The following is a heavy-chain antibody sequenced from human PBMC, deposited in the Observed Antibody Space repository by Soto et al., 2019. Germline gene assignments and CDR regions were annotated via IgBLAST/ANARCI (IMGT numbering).Heavy chain of an antibody. J-gene: IGHJ6*02. V-gene: IGHV3-30-3*01. CDR2: ISYDGSNK. CDR1: GFTFSSYA. Sequence: GRSLRLSCAASGFTFSSYAMHWVRQAPGKGLEWVAVISYDGSNKYYADSVKGRFTISRDNSKNTLYLQMNSLRAEDTAVYYCARDSPISSYYYYGMDVRGQGTTVTVSS. CDR3: ARDSPISSYYYYGMDV. D-gene: IGHD2-21*01.